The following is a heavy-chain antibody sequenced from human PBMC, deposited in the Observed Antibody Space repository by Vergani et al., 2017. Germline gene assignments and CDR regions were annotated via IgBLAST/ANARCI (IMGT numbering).Heavy chain of an antibody. J-gene: IGHJ5*02. CDR3: ARDPSSGPPRNWIDP. V-gene: IGHV1-46*03. D-gene: IGHD6-19*01. Sequence: QVQLVQSGAEVKKPGASVKVSCKASGYTFTSYYMHWVRQAPGQGLEWMGIINPSGGSTSYAQKFQGRVTMTRDTSTSTVYMELSSLRSEDTAVYYCARDPSSGPPRNWIDPWGQGTLVTVSS. CDR1: GYTFTSYY. CDR2: INPSGGST.